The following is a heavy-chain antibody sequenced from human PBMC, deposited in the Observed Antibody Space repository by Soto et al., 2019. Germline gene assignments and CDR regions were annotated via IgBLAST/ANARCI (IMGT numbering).Heavy chain of an antibody. CDR3: AKDQSIVGATFDY. CDR2: ISGSGGST. V-gene: IGHV3-23*01. CDR1: GFTFSSYA. D-gene: IGHD1-26*01. J-gene: IGHJ4*02. Sequence: EVQLLESGGGLVQPGGSLRLSCAASGFTFSSYAMSWVRQAPGKGLEWVSAISGSGGSTYYADSVKSRFTISRDNSKNTLYLQMNSLRAEDTAVYYCAKDQSIVGATFDYWGQGTLVTVSS.